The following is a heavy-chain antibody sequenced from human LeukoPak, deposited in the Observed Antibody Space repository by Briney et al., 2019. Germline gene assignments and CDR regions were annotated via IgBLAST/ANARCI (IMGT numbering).Heavy chain of an antibody. D-gene: IGHD3-22*01. Sequence: GGSLRLSCAASGFTFSSYAMHWVRQAPGKGLEWVSGTSWNSGSIGYADSVKGRFTISRDNAKNSLYLQMNSLRAEDTALYYCAKAPDDSSGYYFDYWGQGTLVTVSS. J-gene: IGHJ4*02. CDR1: GFTFSSYA. CDR2: TSWNSGSI. V-gene: IGHV3-9*01. CDR3: AKAPDDSSGYYFDY.